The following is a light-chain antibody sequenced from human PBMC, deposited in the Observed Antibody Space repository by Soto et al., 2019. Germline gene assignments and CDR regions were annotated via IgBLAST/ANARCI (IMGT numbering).Light chain of an antibody. J-gene: IGKJ1*01. V-gene: IGKV1-27*01. CDR1: QGISNY. CDR2: AAS. Sequence: DIQMTQSPSSLSASVGDTVTITCRASQGISNYLAWYQQKPGQVPNLLIYAASTLQSGVPSRFSGSGSGTDFTLTISSLRHEDVATYYCQKYNNAPRTFGQGTKVDI. CDR3: QKYNNAPRT.